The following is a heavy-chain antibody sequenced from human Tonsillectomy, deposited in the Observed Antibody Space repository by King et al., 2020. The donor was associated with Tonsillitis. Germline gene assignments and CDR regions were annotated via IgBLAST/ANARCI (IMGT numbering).Heavy chain of an antibody. Sequence: VQLVASVGGLVPPGGSLSLSCAASGFTFSSYSMNWVRQAPGKGLEWVSSISSSSSYIYYADSVKGRFPISRDNAKNSLYLQMNSLRAEDTAVYYCARQVGARSFDYWGQGTLVTVSS. D-gene: IGHD1-26*01. CDR3: ARQVGARSFDY. CDR1: GFTFSSYS. CDR2: ISSSSSYI. V-gene: IGHV3-21*01. J-gene: IGHJ4*02.